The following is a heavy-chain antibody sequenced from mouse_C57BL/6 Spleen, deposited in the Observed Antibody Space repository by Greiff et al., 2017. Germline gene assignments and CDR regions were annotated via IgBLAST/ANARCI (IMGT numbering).Heavy chain of an antibody. CDR3: ARNYYGSSSYCFDY. V-gene: IGHV1-12*01. CDR2: IYPGNGDT. Sequence: LQESGAELVRPGASVKMSCKASGYTFTSYNMHWVKQTPRQGLEWIGDIYPGNGDTSYNQKFKGKATLTVDKSSSTAYMQLSSLTSEDSAVYFFARNYYGSSSYCFDYWGQGTTLTVSS. J-gene: IGHJ2*01. D-gene: IGHD1-1*01. CDR1: GYTFTSYN.